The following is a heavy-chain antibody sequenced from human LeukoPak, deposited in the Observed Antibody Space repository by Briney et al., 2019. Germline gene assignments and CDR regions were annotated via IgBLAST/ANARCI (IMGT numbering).Heavy chain of an antibody. CDR2: IKPDGDEQ. V-gene: IGHV3-7*01. J-gene: IGHJ4*02. CDR3: GRERVSAYDY. Sequence: GGSLRLSCVTSGFIFSDYWMGWVRQAPGKGPEWVASIKPDGDEQYYVDSVRGRFTISRDNSKDSLFLQMDSLRDDDTAVYYCGRERVSAYDYWGQGTLVTVSS. CDR1: GFIFSDYW.